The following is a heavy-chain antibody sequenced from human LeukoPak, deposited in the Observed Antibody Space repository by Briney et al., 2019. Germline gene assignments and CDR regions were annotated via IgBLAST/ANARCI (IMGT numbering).Heavy chain of an antibody. V-gene: IGHV3-64*01. J-gene: IGHJ4*02. CDR3: ARVPFSSAWYDY. CDR2: ISSNGGTT. CDR1: GFIFSNYG. D-gene: IGHD6-19*01. Sequence: GGSLRLSCAASGFIFSNYGIHWVRQAPGRGLEFVSRISSNGGTTYYANSLKGRFTISRDNSKNTVYLQMASLRPEDMAVYYCARVPFSSAWYDYRGQGTLVTVSS.